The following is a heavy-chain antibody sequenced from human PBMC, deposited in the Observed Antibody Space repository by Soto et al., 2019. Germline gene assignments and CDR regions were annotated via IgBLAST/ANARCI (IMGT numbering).Heavy chain of an antibody. Sequence: SETLSLTCTVSGDSISSNGYYWSWIRQHPGKGLEWIGYIYYSGSTYYNPSLKSRVTISLDTSKKQFSLKLSSVTAADTSVDYCASGRRWSNQYYGMDVWGQGTTVTVSS. V-gene: IGHV4-31*03. CDR3: ASGRRWSNQYYGMDV. J-gene: IGHJ6*02. CDR2: IYYSGST. D-gene: IGHD2-15*01. CDR1: GDSISSNGYY.